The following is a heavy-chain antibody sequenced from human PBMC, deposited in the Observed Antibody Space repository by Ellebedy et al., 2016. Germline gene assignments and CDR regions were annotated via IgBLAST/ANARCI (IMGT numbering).Heavy chain of an antibody. CDR1: GFTFSDYH. J-gene: IGHJ6*03. CDR2: IRHDGATK. CDR3: ARDPHGGYLDV. V-gene: IGHV3-33*08. Sequence: GESLKISXAASGFTFSDYHMSWIRQAPGKGLEWVALIRHDGATKNYADSVKGRFTISRDNAKNMLYLEMSSLGAEDTAVYYCARDPHGGYLDVWGKGTTVTVSS. D-gene: IGHD5-24*01.